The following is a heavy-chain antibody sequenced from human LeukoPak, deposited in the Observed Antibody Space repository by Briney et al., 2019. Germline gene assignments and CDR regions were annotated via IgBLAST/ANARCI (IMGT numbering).Heavy chain of an antibody. J-gene: IGHJ5*02. V-gene: IGHV1-18*01. CDR1: SYTFTRYG. Sequence: ASVKVFCKASSYTFTRYGISWVRQAPGQGLEWMGWISAYNGNTNYAQKLQGRVTMTTDTSTSTAYMELRSLRSDDTAVYYCARASITMVRGVIRMNHWFDPWGQGTLVTVSS. D-gene: IGHD3-10*01. CDR3: ARASITMVRGVIRMNHWFDP. CDR2: ISAYNGNT.